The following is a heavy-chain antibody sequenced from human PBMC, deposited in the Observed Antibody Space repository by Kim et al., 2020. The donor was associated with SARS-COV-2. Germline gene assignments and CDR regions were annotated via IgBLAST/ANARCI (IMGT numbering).Heavy chain of an antibody. Sequence: GGSLRLSCAASGFTFSSYCMHWVRQAPGKGLMWVSGINGSGSSKAYGDSVKGRPTISRDNAKNTLYLQMNSLRAEDTAVYYCARKGCRGGSCTFDPWGKG. J-gene: IGHJ5*02. CDR1: GFTFSSYC. V-gene: IGHV3-74*03. CDR2: INGSGSSK. D-gene: IGHD2-15*01. CDR3: ARKGCRGGSCTFDP.